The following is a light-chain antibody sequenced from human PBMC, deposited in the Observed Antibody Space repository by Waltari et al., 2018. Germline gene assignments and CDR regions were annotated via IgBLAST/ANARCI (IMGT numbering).Light chain of an antibody. CDR3: QHYGTSLMYA. CDR2: SAS. CDR1: QPVRGDF. J-gene: IGKJ2*01. V-gene: IGKV3-20*01. Sequence: ETVLTQSPGTLSLSPGDRATLSCRASQPVRGDFLAWYQQRRGQPPRLLIYSASKRAPGIPERFSGSGSGTDFTLTISGLGPEDFAVYYCQHYGTSLMYAFGQGTKLEIK.